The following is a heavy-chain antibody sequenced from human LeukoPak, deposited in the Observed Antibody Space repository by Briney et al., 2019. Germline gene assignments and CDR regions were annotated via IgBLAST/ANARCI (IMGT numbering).Heavy chain of an antibody. J-gene: IGHJ5*02. V-gene: IGHV4-39*01. CDR1: GGSTSNTSYY. CDR3: ASHSSYVSPFRS. D-gene: IGHD3-10*02. Sequence: SETLSLTCTVSGGSTSNTSYYWGWIRQPPGKGLEWIGSIYYSGSTHYNPSLKSRVTISVDTSKNQFSLKLSSVTAADTAVYYCASHSSYVSPFRSWGRGPLVTVSP. CDR2: IYYSGST.